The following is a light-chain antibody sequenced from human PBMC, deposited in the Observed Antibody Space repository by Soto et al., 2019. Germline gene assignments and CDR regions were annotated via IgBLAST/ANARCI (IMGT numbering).Light chain of an antibody. V-gene: IGLV2-11*01. CDR3: CSYAGSYTLYV. Sequence: QSVLTQPRSVSGSPGQSVTISCTGTSSDVGGYNYVSWYQQHPGKAPKLMIYDVSKRPSGVPDRFSGSKSGNTASLTISGLQAEDEADYYCCSYAGSYTLYVFGTGTQLTVL. J-gene: IGLJ1*01. CDR1: SSDVGGYNY. CDR2: DVS.